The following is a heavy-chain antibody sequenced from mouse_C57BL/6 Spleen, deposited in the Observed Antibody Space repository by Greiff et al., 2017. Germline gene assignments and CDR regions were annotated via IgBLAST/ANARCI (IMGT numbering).Heavy chain of an antibody. CDR2: IDPSDSDT. CDR3: ARSGLYFDY. J-gene: IGHJ2*01. Sequence: QVQLQQPGAELVRPGSSVKLSCKASGYTFTSYWMHWVKQRPIQGLEWIGNIDPSDSDTHYNQKFKDKATLTVDKSSSTAYMQLSSLTSEDSAVYYCARSGLYFDYWGQGTTLTVSA. V-gene: IGHV1-52*01. CDR1: GYTFTSYW.